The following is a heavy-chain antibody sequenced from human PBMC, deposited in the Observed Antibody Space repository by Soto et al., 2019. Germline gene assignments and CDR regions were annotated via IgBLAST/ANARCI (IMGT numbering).Heavy chain of an antibody. Sequence: AVSGGTTRTGAYFVCRLLLAQGKGLEWIGYIYHSGSTYYNPSLKSRVTISVDRSKNQFSLKLSSVTAADTAVYYCHARGLLLTRRPPGSTYF. D-gene: IGHD2-15*01. V-gene: IGHV4-30-2*01. CDR1: GGTTRTGAYF. CDR3: HARGLLLTRRPPGSTYF. J-gene: IGHJ1*01. CDR2: IYHSGST.